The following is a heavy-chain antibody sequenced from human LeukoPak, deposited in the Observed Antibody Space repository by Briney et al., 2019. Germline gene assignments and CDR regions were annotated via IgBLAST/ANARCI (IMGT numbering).Heavy chain of an antibody. D-gene: IGHD2-15*01. V-gene: IGHV3-33*01. CDR1: GFIFSTYG. J-gene: IGHJ4*02. Sequence: GGSLRLSCVASGFIFSTYGMHWVRQAPGKGLEWVAVIWYDGSDKYYADSVKGRFTISRDNSKSTLYLQMNSLRAEDTAVYYCASQGLGYCTGGSCGSLDYWGQGTLVTVSS. CDR2: IWYDGSDK. CDR3: ASQGLGYCTGGSCGSLDY.